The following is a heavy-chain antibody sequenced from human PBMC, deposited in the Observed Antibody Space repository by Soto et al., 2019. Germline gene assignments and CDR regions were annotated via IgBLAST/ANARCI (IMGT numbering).Heavy chain of an antibody. CDR2: IYHSGST. J-gene: IGHJ4*02. V-gene: IGHV4-30-2*01. CDR3: ARTVYYSDSSGYDAAKFDS. CDR1: GGSISSGGYS. D-gene: IGHD3-22*01. Sequence: QLQLQESGSGLVKPSQTLSLTCAVSGGSISSGGYSWGWIRQPPGKGLEWIGYIYHSGSTYYNPSLKSRVTISVDGSKNQCSLKLSSVTAADTAVYYCARTVYYSDSSGYDAAKFDSWGQGTLVTVSS.